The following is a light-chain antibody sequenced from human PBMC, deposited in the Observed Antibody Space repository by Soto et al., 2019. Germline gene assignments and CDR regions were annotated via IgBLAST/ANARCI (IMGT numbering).Light chain of an antibody. CDR2: AAS. CDR3: QQYYSYPT. V-gene: IGKV1-8*01. Sequence: AIRMTQSPSSFSASTGDRVTITCRASQGISSYLAWYQQKPGKAPKLLIYAASTLQSGVPSRFSGSGSGTDFTLTISCLQSEDFATYYCQQYYSYPTFGQGTRLESK. CDR1: QGISSY. J-gene: IGKJ5*01.